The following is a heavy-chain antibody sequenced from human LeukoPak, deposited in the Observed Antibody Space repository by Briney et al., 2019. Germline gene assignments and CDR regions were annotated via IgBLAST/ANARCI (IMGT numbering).Heavy chain of an antibody. J-gene: IGHJ5*02. V-gene: IGHV4-39*01. D-gene: IGHD6-19*01. CDR3: ARHSVDRSDWPKFDP. CDR1: DGSINRSSYY. CDR2: IYYSGTT. Sequence: SETLSLTCSVSDGSINRSSYYWAWIRQPPGKGLEWIASIYYSGTTYYNPSLRSRVTISDDTSKNQFSLKLSSVTAADTAVFYCARHSVDRSDWPKFDPWGQGTLVTVSS.